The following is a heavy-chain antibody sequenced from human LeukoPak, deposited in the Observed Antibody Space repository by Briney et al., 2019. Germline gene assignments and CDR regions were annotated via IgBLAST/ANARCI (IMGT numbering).Heavy chain of an antibody. D-gene: IGHD7-27*01. CDR1: GYAFTSYG. CDR3: ASTNWGWGNGAFDI. J-gene: IGHJ3*02. CDR2: ISAYNGNT. V-gene: IGHV1-18*01. Sequence: ASVKVSCKASGYAFTSYGISWVRQAPGQGLEWMGWISAYNGNTNYAQKLQGRVTMTTDTSTSTAYMELRSLRSDDTAVYYCASTNWGWGNGAFDIWGQGTMVTVSS.